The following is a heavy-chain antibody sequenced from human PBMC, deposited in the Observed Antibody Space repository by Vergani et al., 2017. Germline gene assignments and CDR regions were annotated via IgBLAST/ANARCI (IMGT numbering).Heavy chain of an antibody. CDR2: ISGSGGST. CDR1: GFTFSSYA. D-gene: IGHD6-19*01. J-gene: IGHJ4*02. V-gene: IGHV3-23*01. CDR3: ANKGFSVAGTSNMYYFDY. Sequence: EVQLLESGGGLVQPGGSLSLSCAASGFTFSSYAMSWVRQAPGKGLEWVSAISGSGGSTYYADSVKGRFTISRDNSKNTLYLQMNSLRAEDTAVYYCANKGFSVAGTSNMYYFDYWGQGTLVTVSS.